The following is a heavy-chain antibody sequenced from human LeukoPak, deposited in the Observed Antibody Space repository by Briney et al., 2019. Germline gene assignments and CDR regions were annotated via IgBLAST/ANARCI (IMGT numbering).Heavy chain of an antibody. CDR3: ARDFVGGSYPDY. J-gene: IGHJ4*02. CDR2: IYHSGST. V-gene: IGHV4-4*02. CDR1: GGSISSSNW. Sequence: SETLSLTCAVSGGSISSSNWWSWVRQPPGKGLEWIGEIYHSGSTNYNPSLKSRVTISVDKSKNHFSLKLRSVTAADTAVYYCARDFVGGSYPDYWGQGTLVTVSS. D-gene: IGHD1-26*01.